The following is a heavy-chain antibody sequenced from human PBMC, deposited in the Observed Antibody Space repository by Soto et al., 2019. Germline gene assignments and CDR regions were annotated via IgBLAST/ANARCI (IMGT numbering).Heavy chain of an antibody. V-gene: IGHV4-31*03. CDR1: GGSISSGGYY. Sequence: TLSLTCTVSGGSISSGGYYGSWIRQHPGKGLEWIGYIYYSGSTYYNPSLKSRVTISVDTSKNQFSLKLSSVTAADTAVYYCARDSGYGFDYWGQGTLVTVSS. CDR2: IYYSGST. CDR3: ARDSGYGFDY. D-gene: IGHD5-18*01. J-gene: IGHJ4*02.